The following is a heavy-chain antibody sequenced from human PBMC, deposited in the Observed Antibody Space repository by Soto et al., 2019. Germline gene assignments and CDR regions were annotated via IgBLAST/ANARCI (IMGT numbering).Heavy chain of an antibody. CDR2: IYYSGST. D-gene: IGHD1-26*01. Sequence: SETLSLTCTVSGGSISSSSYYWGWIRQPPGKGLEWIGSIYYSGSTYYNPSLKSRVTISVDTSKNQFSLKLSSVTAADTAVYYCASSGSYWGYNWFDPWGQGTLVTVSS. CDR1: GGSISSSSYY. V-gene: IGHV4-39*01. CDR3: ASSGSYWGYNWFDP. J-gene: IGHJ5*02.